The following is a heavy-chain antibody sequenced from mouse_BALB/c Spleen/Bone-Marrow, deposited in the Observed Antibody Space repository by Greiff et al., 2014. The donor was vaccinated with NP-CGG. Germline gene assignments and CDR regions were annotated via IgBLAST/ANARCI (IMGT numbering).Heavy chain of an antibody. Sequence: EVQLVESXGGLVQPGDSLRLSCATSGFTFSDFYMEWVRQPPGKRLEWIAASRNKAKYYTTEYSASVKGRFIVSRDTSQSVLYLQMNALRAEDTAIYYCARDVGYGNYFVYWGQGTLVTVSA. D-gene: IGHD2-10*02. CDR3: ARDVGYGNYFVY. CDR1: GFTFSDFY. CDR2: SRNKAKYYTT. V-gene: IGHV7-1*02. J-gene: IGHJ3*01.